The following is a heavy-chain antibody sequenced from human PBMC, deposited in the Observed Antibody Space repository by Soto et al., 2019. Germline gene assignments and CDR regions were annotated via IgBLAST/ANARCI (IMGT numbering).Heavy chain of an antibody. CDR2: IYYSGST. D-gene: IGHD1-26*01. J-gene: IGHJ4*02. Sequence: QVQLQESGPGLVKPSETLSLTCTVSGGSISSYYWSWIRQPPGKGLEWIGYIYYSGSTNYNPSLKSRVTISVDRSTNQFALTLSSVTAADTAVYYCARRYGGNFDYWGQGTLVTVSS. CDR1: GGSISSYY. V-gene: IGHV4-59*01. CDR3: ARRYGGNFDY.